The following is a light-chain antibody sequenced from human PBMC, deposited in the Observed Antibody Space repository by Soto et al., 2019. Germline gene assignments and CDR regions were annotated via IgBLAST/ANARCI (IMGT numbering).Light chain of an antibody. CDR1: QSVLYTSNNKNN. CDR2: WAS. CDR3: QQPYKPRYT. J-gene: IGKJ2*01. Sequence: DIVLTQSPDSLAVSLGERATINGKSSQSVLYTSNNKNNLAWYQQKPGQPPKLLIDWASTRESGVPDRFGGSRSATDFTLTFVSLRAEDVAVYYCQQPYKPRYTFGQGAKLEFK. V-gene: IGKV4-1*01.